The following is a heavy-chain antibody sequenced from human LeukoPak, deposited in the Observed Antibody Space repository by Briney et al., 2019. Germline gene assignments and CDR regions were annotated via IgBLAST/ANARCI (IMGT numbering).Heavy chain of an antibody. Sequence: GEPLTLSCAASGITVSTNYMIWLRQAPGKGLEWVSAIYGGSNPYYADSVKGRFTISRHNSENMLYLQMNSLRVEDTAVYYCARGTVGATLNGYWGQGTLVTVS. CDR1: GITVSTNY. D-gene: IGHD1-26*01. V-gene: IGHV3-53*04. CDR3: ARGTVGATLNGY. CDR2: IYGGSNP. J-gene: IGHJ4*02.